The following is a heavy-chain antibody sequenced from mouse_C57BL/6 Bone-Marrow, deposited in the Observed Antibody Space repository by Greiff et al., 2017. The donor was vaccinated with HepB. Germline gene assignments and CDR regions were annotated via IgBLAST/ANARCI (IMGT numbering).Heavy chain of an antibody. CDR1: GYTFTSYW. J-gene: IGHJ1*03. CDR3: LYGNYGWYFDV. D-gene: IGHD2-1*01. Sequence: QVHVKQPGAELVKPGASVKLSCKASGYTFTSYWMHWVKQRPGRGLEWIGRIDPNSGGTKYNEKFKSKATLTVDKPSSTAYMQLSSLTSEDSAVYYCLYGNYGWYFDVWGTGTTVTVSS. V-gene: IGHV1-72*01. CDR2: IDPNSGGT.